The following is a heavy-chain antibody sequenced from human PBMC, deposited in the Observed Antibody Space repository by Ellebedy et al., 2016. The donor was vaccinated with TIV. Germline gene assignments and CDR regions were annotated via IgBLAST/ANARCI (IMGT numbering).Heavy chain of an antibody. Sequence: SVKVSCXASGGTFSSYAISWVRQAPGQGLEWMGWIIPIFGTANYAQKFQGRVTITADESTSTAYMELSSLRSEDTAVYYCARGSPPYREWLRLVETYYYYGMDVWGQGTTVTVSS. CDR2: IIPIFGTA. V-gene: IGHV1-69*13. D-gene: IGHD5-12*01. CDR1: GGTFSSYA. CDR3: ARGSPPYREWLRLVETYYYYGMDV. J-gene: IGHJ6*02.